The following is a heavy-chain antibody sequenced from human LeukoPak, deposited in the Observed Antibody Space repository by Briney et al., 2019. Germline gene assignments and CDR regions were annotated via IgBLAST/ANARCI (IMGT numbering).Heavy chain of an antibody. CDR2: IYHSGST. CDR3: ARWGSGSSFDY. CDR1: GYSISSGYY. D-gene: IGHD1-26*01. V-gene: IGHV4-38-2*01. Sequence: SETLSLTCAVSGYSISSGYYWGWIRQPPGKGLEWIGSIYHSGSTYYNPSLKSRVTISVDTSKNQFPLKLSSVTAADTAVYYCARWGSGSSFDYWGQGTLVTVSS. J-gene: IGHJ4*02.